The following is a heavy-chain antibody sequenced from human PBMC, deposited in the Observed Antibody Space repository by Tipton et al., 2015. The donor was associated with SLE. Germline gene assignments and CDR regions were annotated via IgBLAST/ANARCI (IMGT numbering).Heavy chain of an antibody. CDR2: ITHSGTT. J-gene: IGHJ6*03. CDR3: ARAAYDFWSGFAWYYYYMDV. CDR1: GGSFSGYY. V-gene: IGHV4-34*01. Sequence: TLSLTCAVYGGSFSGYYWSWIRQPPGKGLEWIGEITHSGTTNYNPSLKSRVTISVDTSKNQFSLKLSSVTAADTAVYYCARAAYDFWSGFAWYYYYMDVWGKGTPVTVSS. D-gene: IGHD3-3*01.